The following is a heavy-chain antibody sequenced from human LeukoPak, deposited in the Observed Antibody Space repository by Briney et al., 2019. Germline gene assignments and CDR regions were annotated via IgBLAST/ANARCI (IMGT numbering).Heavy chain of an antibody. CDR1: GYFINSNYY. D-gene: IGHD5-24*01. Sequence: SETLSLTYTVSGYFINSNYYWGWIRQPPGKGLEWIATISHSGSTYYNPSLKSRVTISVETSKSQFSLKLSSVTAADTAVYYCARINTIMATFDYWGQGTLVTVSS. CDR2: ISHSGST. J-gene: IGHJ4*02. CDR3: ARINTIMATFDY. V-gene: IGHV4-38-2*02.